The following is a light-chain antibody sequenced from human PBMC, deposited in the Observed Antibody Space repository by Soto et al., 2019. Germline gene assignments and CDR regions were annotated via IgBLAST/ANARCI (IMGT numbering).Light chain of an antibody. Sequence: DIQMTQSPSSLSASVGDRVTITCRASQSIAGYLSWYQQRPGKAPKFLIYSASSLQRGVPSRFSGSGSGTDFSLTINGLQPEDFATYFCQQSFSVPLTFGQGTRLEIK. CDR1: QSIAGY. J-gene: IGKJ5*01. CDR2: SAS. CDR3: QQSFSVPLT. V-gene: IGKV1-39*01.